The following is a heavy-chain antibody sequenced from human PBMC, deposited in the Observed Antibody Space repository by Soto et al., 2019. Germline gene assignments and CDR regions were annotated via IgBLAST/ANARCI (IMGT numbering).Heavy chain of an antibody. V-gene: IGHV3-53*01. CDR1: GFSVKGNY. CDR2: IYNGGGT. CDR3: VGGDYDFRSGFYPFDY. Sequence: PGGSLRLSCAASGFSVKGNYMGWIRRAPGKGLECVSLIYNGGGTYYTASLKGRFTISSDNSKNTLYLDMNDLRVEDTAVYSCVGGDYDFRSGFYPFDYWGLGTLVTVSS. D-gene: IGHD3-3*01. J-gene: IGHJ4*01.